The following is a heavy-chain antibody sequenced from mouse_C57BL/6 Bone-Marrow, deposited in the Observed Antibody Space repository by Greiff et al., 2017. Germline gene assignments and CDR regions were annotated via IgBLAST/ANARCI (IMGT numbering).Heavy chain of an antibody. CDR2: IWWDDDT. CDR3: ARMGIYYGNYVAY. V-gene: IGHV8-8*01. Sequence: QVTLKESGPGILQPSQTLSLTCSFSGFSLSTFGMGVGWIRQPSGKGLEWLAHIWWDDDTYYNTALKSRLSIFKDTSKNQVFLKIANVYTSDTSTYCLARMGIYYGNYVAYWGQGTLVTVSA. J-gene: IGHJ3*01. D-gene: IGHD2-1*01. CDR1: GFSLSTFGMG.